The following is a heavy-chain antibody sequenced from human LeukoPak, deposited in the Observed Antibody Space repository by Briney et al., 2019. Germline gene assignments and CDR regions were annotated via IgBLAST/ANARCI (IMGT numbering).Heavy chain of an antibody. V-gene: IGHV3-48*02. CDR2: MNSDGSHI. Sequence: GGSLRLSCAASGFTFSDYSRNWVRQAPGKGLEWVSSMNSDGSHIYHADSLEGRFTISRDNARNSVYLQMNGLRDEDTAVYYCTRGSFGVFDYWGQGILVTVSS. D-gene: IGHD3-10*01. CDR1: GFTFSDYS. CDR3: TRGSFGVFDY. J-gene: IGHJ4*02.